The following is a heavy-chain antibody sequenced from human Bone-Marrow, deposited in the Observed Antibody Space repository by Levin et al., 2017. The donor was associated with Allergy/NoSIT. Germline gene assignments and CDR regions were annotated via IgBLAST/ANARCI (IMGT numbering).Heavy chain of an antibody. J-gene: IGHJ4*02. CDR3: ARPDCSGTSCYYFFDS. D-gene: IGHD2-2*01. CDR2: ISRSSSTI. Sequence: GSLRLSCAASGFTFSRYSMNWVRQAPGRGLEWVSYISRSSSTISYADSVKGRFTISRDNAKNSLYLQMNSLRDEDTAVYYCARPDCSGTSCYYFFDSWGQGTLVTVSS. V-gene: IGHV3-48*02. CDR1: GFTFSRYS.